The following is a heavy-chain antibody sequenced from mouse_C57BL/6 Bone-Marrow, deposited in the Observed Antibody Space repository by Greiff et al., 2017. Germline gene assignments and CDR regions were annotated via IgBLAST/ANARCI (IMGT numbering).Heavy chain of an antibody. V-gene: IGHV1-81*01. D-gene: IGHD1-1*01. CDR1: GYTFTSYG. CDR2: IYPRSGNT. CDR3: ARFPYYYGSSYPDY. Sequence: QVQLKESGAELARPGASVKLSCKASGYTFTSYGISWVKQRTGQGLEWIGEIYPRSGNTYYNEKFKGKATLTAAKSSSTAYMELRSLTSEDSAVYFCARFPYYYGSSYPDYWGQSTTRTVSS. J-gene: IGHJ2*01.